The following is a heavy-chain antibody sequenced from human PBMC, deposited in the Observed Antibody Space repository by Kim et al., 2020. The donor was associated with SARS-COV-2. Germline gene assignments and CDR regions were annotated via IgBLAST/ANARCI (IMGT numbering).Heavy chain of an antibody. D-gene: IGHD3-22*01. CDR3: ARGPPSRITMIVVEQYYGMDV. V-gene: IGHV1-8*01. Sequence: ASVKVSCKASGYTFTSYDINWVRQATGQGLEWMGWMNPNSGNTGYAQKFQGRVTMTRNTSISTAYMELSSLRSEDTAVYYCARGPPSRITMIVVEQYYGMDVWGQGTTVTVSS. CDR1: GYTFTSYD. J-gene: IGHJ6*02. CDR2: MNPNSGNT.